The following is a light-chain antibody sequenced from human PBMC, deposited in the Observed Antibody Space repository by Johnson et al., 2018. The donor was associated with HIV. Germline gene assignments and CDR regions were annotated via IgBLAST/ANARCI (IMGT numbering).Light chain of an antibody. CDR3: GTWDNSLSVYV. V-gene: IGLV1-51*01. Sequence: QSVLTQPPSVSAAPGQKVTISCSGSISNIGNNYVYWYQQLPGTAPKLLIYDNDKRPSGIPDRFSASKSGTSATLGITGLQTGDEADYYCGTWDNSLSVYVFGTGTKVTVL. J-gene: IGLJ1*01. CDR1: ISNIGNNY. CDR2: DND.